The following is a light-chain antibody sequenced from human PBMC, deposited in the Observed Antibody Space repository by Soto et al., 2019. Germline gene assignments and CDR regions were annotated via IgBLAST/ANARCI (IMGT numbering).Light chain of an antibody. J-gene: IGLJ1*01. V-gene: IGLV1-51*02. Sequence: QSVLTQPPSVSAAPGQKVTISCSGSSSNIGNNYLSWYQQLPGTAPKLLIYENNKRPSGIPDRFSGSKSGTSATLGITGLQTGDEADYYCGTWDSSLSDYVVGTGTKLTFL. CDR3: GTWDSSLSDYV. CDR1: SSNIGNNY. CDR2: ENN.